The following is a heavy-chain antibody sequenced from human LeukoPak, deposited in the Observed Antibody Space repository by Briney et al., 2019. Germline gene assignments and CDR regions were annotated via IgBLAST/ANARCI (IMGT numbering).Heavy chain of an antibody. CDR3: ASTFYGDSPPY. CDR1: GFTFSSFA. CDR2: MSGDATST. Sequence: GGSLRLSCAASGFTFSSFAMNWVRQAPGKGLEWVSTMSGDATSTYYADSVKGRFTISRDNSKNTLYLQMNSLRAEDTAVYYCASTFYGDSPPYWGQGTLVTVSS. V-gene: IGHV3-23*01. D-gene: IGHD4-17*01. J-gene: IGHJ4*02.